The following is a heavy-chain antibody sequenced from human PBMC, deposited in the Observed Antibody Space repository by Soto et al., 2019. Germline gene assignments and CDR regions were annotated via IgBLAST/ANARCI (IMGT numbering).Heavy chain of an antibody. J-gene: IGHJ4*01. CDR3: AKDHLGGAMAVPFFDS. V-gene: IGHV3-9*01. CDR1: GFNFDDYA. D-gene: IGHD3-16*01. Sequence: GGSLRLSCAASGFNFDDYAMHWARQAPGKGLEWVAGITWNSGNIAYADSVKGRFTISRDNAENSLYLQMNSLRPEDTAFYFCAKDHLGGAMAVPFFDSRGQGALVTVSS. CDR2: ITWNSGNI.